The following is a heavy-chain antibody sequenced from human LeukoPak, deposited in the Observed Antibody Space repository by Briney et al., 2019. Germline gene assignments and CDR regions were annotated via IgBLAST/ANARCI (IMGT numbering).Heavy chain of an antibody. CDR1: GFTFSDYD. CDR3: ARGARDGYNL. J-gene: IGHJ5*02. D-gene: IGHD5-24*01. V-gene: IGHV3-64*01. Sequence: PGGSLRLSCAASGFTFSDYDMHWVRQAPGKGLEYVSYIRSYGGGTSYASSVEGRFTISRDNSKNTPYLQVGSLRADDTAVYYCARGARDGYNLWGQGTLVTVSS. CDR2: IRSYGGGT.